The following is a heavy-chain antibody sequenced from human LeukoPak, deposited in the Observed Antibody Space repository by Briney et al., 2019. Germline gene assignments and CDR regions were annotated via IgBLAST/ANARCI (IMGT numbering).Heavy chain of an antibody. CDR1: GYTLTELS. Sequence: GASVKVSCKVSGYTLTELSMHWVRQAPGKGLEWMGGFDPEDGETIYAQKFQGRVTMTEDTSTDTAYMELSSLRSEDTAVYYCARALYYYGSGSFGLTLGVDYWGQGTLVTVSS. D-gene: IGHD3-10*01. J-gene: IGHJ4*02. V-gene: IGHV1-24*01. CDR3: ARALYYYGSGSFGLTLGVDY. CDR2: FDPEDGET.